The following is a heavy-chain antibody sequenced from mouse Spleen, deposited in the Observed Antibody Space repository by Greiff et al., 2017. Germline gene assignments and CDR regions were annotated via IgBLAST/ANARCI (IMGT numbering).Heavy chain of an antibody. V-gene: IGHV1-69*01. Sequence: QVQLQQPGAELVMPGASVKLSCKASGYTFTSYWMHWVKQRPGQGLEWIGEIDPSDSYTNYNQKFKGKATLTVDKSSSTAYMQLSSLTSEDSAVYYCASCYYYGSSYVYWGQGTTLTVSS. D-gene: IGHD1-1*01. CDR2: IDPSDSYT. J-gene: IGHJ2*01. CDR1: GYTFTSYW. CDR3: ASCYYYGSSYVY.